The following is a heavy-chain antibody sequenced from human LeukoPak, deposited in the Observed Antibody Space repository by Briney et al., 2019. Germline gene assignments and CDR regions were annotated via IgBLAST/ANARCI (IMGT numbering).Heavy chain of an antibody. V-gene: IGHV3-23*01. CDR2: ISGSGGST. CDR1: GFTFSSYA. J-gene: IGHJ4*02. CDR3: AKAWGRYCSGGSCYSYFDY. Sequence: GGSLRLSCAASGFTFSSYAMSWVHQAPGKGLEWVSAISGSGGSTYYADSVKGRFTISRDNSKNTLYLQMNSLRAEDTAVYYCAKAWGRYCSGGSCYSYFDYWGQGTLVTVSS. D-gene: IGHD2-15*01.